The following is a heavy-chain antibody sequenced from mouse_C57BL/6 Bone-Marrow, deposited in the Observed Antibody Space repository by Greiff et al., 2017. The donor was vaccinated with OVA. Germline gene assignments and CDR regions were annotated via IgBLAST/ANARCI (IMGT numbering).Heavy chain of an antibody. CDR3: AIGGRQSWFAY. D-gene: IGHD3-3*01. CDR1: GYTFTSYW. Sequence: QVQLQQPGAELVKPGASVKLSCKASGYTFTSYWMHWVKQRPGKGLEWIGMIHPNSGSTNYNEKFKSKATLTVDKSSSTAYMQLCSLTSYDSAVYYCAIGGRQSWFAYWGQGTLVTVSA. J-gene: IGHJ3*01. V-gene: IGHV1-64*01. CDR2: IHPNSGST.